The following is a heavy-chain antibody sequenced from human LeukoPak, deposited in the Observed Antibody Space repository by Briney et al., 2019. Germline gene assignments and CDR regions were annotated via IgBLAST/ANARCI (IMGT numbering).Heavy chain of an antibody. D-gene: IGHD3-22*01. J-gene: IGHJ4*02. Sequence: GASVKVSCKASGYTFTSYAMNWVRQAPGQGLEWMGWINTNTGNPTYAQGFTGRFVFSLDTSVSTAYLQISSLKAEDTAVYYCARSLFYYYDSSGYSHFDYWGQGTQVTVSS. CDR2: INTNTGNP. CDR1: GYTFTSYA. V-gene: IGHV7-4-1*02. CDR3: ARSLFYYYDSSGYSHFDY.